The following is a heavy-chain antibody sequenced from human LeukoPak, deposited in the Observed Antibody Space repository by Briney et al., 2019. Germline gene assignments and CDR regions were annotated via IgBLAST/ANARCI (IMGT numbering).Heavy chain of an antibody. V-gene: IGHV3-33*08. CDR3: ARSQTLARFDY. D-gene: IGHD5-12*01. CDR2: IGYGGSNK. CDR1: GFTFSSYG. J-gene: IGHJ4*02. Sequence: GGSLRLSCAASGFTFSSYGMHWVRQAPGKGLEWVAVIGYGGSNKYYADSVKGRFTISRDNSKNTLYLQMNSLRAEDTAVYYCARSQTLARFDYWGQGTLVTVSS.